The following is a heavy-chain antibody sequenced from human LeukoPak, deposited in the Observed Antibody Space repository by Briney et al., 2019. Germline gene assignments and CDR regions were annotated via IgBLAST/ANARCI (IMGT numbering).Heavy chain of an antibody. V-gene: IGHV3-11*01. Sequence: GGSLRLSFAASGFTFSDYYMSWIRQAPGKGLEWVSYISSSGSTIYYADSVNGRFTISRDNAKDSLYLQMNSLRAEDTAVYYCARGRLYTVMSAGYYFDSWGQGTLVTVSS. CDR2: ISSSGSTI. J-gene: IGHJ4*02. CDR1: GFTFSDYY. D-gene: IGHD3-16*01. CDR3: ARGRLYTVMSAGYYFDS.